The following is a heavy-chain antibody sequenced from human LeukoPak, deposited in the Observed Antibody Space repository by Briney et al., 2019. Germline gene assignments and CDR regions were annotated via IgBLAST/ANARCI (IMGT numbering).Heavy chain of an antibody. CDR2: ISSGSSYI. V-gene: IGHV3-21*06. CDR3: ARANDNYYYYYMDV. J-gene: IGHJ6*03. CDR1: GLTFSRYS. Sequence: PGGSLRLSCAAPGLTFSRYSMNWVRQAPGKGLEWVSSISSGSSYIYYADSVKGRFTISRDNAKNSLYLQMNSLRAEDTAVYYCARANDNYYYYYMDVWGKGTTVTISS. D-gene: IGHD3-9*01.